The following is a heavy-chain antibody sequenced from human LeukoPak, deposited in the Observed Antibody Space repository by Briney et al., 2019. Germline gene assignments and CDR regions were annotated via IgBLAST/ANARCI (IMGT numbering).Heavy chain of an antibody. J-gene: IGHJ4*02. Sequence: GGSLRLCCAASGFTFSSYAMHWVRQAPGKGLEWVAVISSDGSSIYYAGSVKGRFTISRDNSKNTVYLQMSSLRAEDTAMYYCARARDYGGNSADYWGQGTLVAVSS. D-gene: IGHD4-23*01. V-gene: IGHV3-30-3*01. CDR1: GFTFSSYA. CDR2: ISSDGSSI. CDR3: ARARDYGGNSADY.